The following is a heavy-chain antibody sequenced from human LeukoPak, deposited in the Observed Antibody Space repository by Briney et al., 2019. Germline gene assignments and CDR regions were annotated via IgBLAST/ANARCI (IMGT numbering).Heavy chain of an antibody. J-gene: IGHJ5*02. V-gene: IGHV1-8*01. Sequence: ASVKVSCTTSGYPFTTWEINGVRQAAGQGLEWMGWVHPNSGNTAYAQKFQGRVTMTRDTSISTAYMELSGLRFDDTAVYFCARGPRNDPWGQGTLVTVSS. D-gene: IGHD1-14*01. CDR2: VHPNSGNT. CDR1: GYPFTTWE. CDR3: ARGPRNDP.